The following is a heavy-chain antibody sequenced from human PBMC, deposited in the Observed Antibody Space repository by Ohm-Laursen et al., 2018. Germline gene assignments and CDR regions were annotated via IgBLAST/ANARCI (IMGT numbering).Heavy chain of an antibody. CDR1: GGSFSGYY. D-gene: IGHD6-19*01. CDR3: ARHYSSAWSHSDY. CDR2: INHSGST. V-gene: IGHV4-34*01. J-gene: IGHJ4*02. Sequence: GTLSLTCAVYGGSFSGYYWSWIRQPPGKGLEWIGEINHSGSTNYNPSLKSRVTVSVDASKKQFSLKLGSVTAADTAVYYCARHYSSAWSHSDYWGQGTLVTVSS.